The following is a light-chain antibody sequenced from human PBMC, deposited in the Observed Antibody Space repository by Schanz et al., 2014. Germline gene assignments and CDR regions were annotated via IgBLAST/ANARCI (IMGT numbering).Light chain of an antibody. CDR2: GAS. CDR1: QSVNSDY. J-gene: IGKJ5*01. Sequence: EIVLTQSPGTLSLSPGERATLSCRASQSVNSDYLAWYQQRPGQAPRLLIYGASTRATGIPARFSGSGSGTDFTLTISSLEPEDFAVYFCQQRHTWPLTFGQGTRLDIK. CDR3: QQRHTWPLT. V-gene: IGKV3-11*01.